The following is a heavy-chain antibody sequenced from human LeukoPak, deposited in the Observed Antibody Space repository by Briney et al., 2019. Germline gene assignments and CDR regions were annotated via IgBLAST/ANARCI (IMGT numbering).Heavy chain of an antibody. V-gene: IGHV3-74*01. CDR3: ARVRRGGVMVTFDY. Sequence: PGGSLRLSCAASGFTFSSYWMHWVRQAPGKGLVWVSRINNDESSISYADSVKGRFTISRDNAKNTLYLQMNSLRAEDTAVYYCARVRRGGVMVTFDYWGQGTLVTVSS. CDR1: GFTFSSYW. D-gene: IGHD5-18*01. J-gene: IGHJ4*02. CDR2: INNDESSI.